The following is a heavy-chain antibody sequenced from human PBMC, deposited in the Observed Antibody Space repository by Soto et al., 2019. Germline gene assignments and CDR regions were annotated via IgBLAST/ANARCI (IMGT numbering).Heavy chain of an antibody. Sequence: EVQLVESGGGLVEPGGSLRLSCAASGFNFINAWMHWVRQAPGKGLEWVGRIKSKTDGGTTDYAAPVKGRLIISRDDSKNTLYLQINSLKIEGTAVYYCSALGVWGQGTTVTVSS. CDR3: SALGV. CDR2: IKSKTDGGTT. CDR1: GFNFINAW. J-gene: IGHJ6*02. V-gene: IGHV3-15*07. D-gene: IGHD1-26*01.